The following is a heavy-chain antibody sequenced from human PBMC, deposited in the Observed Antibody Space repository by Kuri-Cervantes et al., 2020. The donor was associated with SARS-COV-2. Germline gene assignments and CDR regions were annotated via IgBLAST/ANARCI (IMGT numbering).Heavy chain of an antibody. CDR2: VRGKANNYAT. CDR3: TTLIDY. V-gene: IGHV3-73*01. Sequence: GGSLRLSCEASGFLFSASAIHWVRQASGKGLEWVGRVRGKANNYATAYAASVKGRSTISRDDLKNMAYLQMNSLKTEDTAVYYCTTLIDYWGQGALVTVSS. CDR1: GFLFSASA. J-gene: IGHJ4*02.